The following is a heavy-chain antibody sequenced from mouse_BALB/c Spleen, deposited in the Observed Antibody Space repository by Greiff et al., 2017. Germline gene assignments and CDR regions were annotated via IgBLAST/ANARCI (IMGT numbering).Heavy chain of an antibody. V-gene: IGHV1-7*01. CDR1: GYTFTSYW. CDR2: INPSTGYT. J-gene: IGHJ4*01. Sequence: QVHVKQSGAELAKPGASVKMSCKASGYTFTSYWMHWVKQRPGQGLEWIGYINPSTGYTEYNQKFKDKATLTADKSSSTAYMQLSSLTSEDSAVYYCANPAEYDDAMDYWGQGTSVTVSS. D-gene: IGHD2-4*01. CDR3: ANPAEYDDAMDY.